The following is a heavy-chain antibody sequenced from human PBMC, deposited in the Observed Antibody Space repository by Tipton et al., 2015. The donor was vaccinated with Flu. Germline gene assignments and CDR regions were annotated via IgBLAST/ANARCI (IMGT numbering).Heavy chain of an antibody. D-gene: IGHD3-10*01. CDR1: GASLSSGYSY. CDR3: ATTTYFYGSGSHDY. Sequence: PGLVKPSQTLSLTCSVSGASLSSGYSYWSWVRQPAGKGLEWIGRIFTTGSTNYNPSLKSRVTISVDTSKNQLSLSLSSVTAADTAVYYCATTTYFYGSGSHDYWGQGTLVTVSS. V-gene: IGHV4-61*02. J-gene: IGHJ4*02. CDR2: IFTTGST.